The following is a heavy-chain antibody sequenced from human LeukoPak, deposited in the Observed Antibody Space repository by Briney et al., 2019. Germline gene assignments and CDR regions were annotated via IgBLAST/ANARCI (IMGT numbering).Heavy chain of an antibody. D-gene: IGHD2-21*02. V-gene: IGHV3-21*01. CDR2: ISSSSTYL. J-gene: IGHJ3*02. CDR3: ARRSYCGGDCYGSDAFDI. CDR1: GFTLSSYT. Sequence: PGGSLRLSCAASGFTLSSYTMNWVRQAPGKGLEWVSSISSSSTYLDYADSLKGRFTISRDNAKNSLYLQMNSLRAEDTAVYYCARRSYCGGDCYGSDAFDIWRQGTMVTVSS.